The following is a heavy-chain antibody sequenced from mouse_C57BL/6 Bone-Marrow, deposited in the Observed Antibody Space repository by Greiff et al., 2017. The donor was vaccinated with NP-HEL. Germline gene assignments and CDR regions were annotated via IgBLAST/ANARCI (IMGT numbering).Heavy chain of an antibody. CDR2: ISYDGSN. CDR1: GYSITSGYY. D-gene: IGHD1-1*01. Sequence: EVKLQESGPGLVKPSQSLSLTCSVTGYSITSGYYWNWIRQFPGNKLEWMGYISYDGSNNYNPSLKNRISITRDTSKNQFFLKLNSVTTEDTATYYCARDHYYGSSFPGYAMDYWGQGTSVTVSS. V-gene: IGHV3-6*01. CDR3: ARDHYYGSSFPGYAMDY. J-gene: IGHJ4*01.